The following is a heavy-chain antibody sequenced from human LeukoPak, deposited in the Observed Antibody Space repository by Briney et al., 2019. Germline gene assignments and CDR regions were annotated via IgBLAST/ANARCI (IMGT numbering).Heavy chain of an antibody. V-gene: IGHV4-59*08. Sequence: SETLSLTCTVSGGSISGYYWSWIRQPPGKGLEWIGYIYYSGSGSTNYNPSLKSRVTISVDTSQNQFSLKLSSVTATDTAVYYCARRGGHGGSFDYWGQGTLVTVSS. D-gene: IGHD4-23*01. CDR3: ARRGGHGGSFDY. J-gene: IGHJ4*02. CDR1: GGSISGYY. CDR2: IYYSGSGST.